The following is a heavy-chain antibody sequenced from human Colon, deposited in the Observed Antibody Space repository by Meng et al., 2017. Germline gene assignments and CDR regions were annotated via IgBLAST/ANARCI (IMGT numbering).Heavy chain of an antibody. V-gene: IGHV1-3*01. D-gene: IGHD1-14*01. CDR2: INAADGST. Sequence: QVQCVQSGAEVKKPGASVKLSCKTSRFTVTGYTLHWVRQAPGQSLEWMGWINAADGSTKYSQKFLDRVTITRDTSASTAYMELSSLRSEDTAVYYCARGAITRTATALGWWGQGTLVTVSS. CDR1: RFTVTGYT. J-gene: IGHJ4*02. CDR3: ARGAITRTATALGW.